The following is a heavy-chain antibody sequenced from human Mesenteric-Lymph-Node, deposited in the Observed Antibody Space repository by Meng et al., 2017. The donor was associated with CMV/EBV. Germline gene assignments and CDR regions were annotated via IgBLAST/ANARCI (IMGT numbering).Heavy chain of an antibody. J-gene: IGHJ6*02. CDR3: AKPYCSSSSCYYGMDV. Sequence: GESLKISCAASEFTFSTYAMHWVRQAPGKGLEWVAVISYDGSNKYYADSVKGRFTISRDNSKNTLYLQMNSLRAKDTAVYYCAKPYCSSSSCYYGMDVWGQGTTVTVSS. CDR1: EFTFSTYA. CDR2: ISYDGSNK. D-gene: IGHD2-2*01. V-gene: IGHV3-30*04.